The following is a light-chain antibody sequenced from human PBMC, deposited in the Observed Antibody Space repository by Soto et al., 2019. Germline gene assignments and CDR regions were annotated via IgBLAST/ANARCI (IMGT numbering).Light chain of an antibody. V-gene: IGKV1-39*01. Sequence: IQITQSPSSLSASVVDRVTITFLASQPISTYLNWYHQKPEKAPKLLIYAASSLQSGVPSRFSGSGSGTDFTLTISSLQPEDFATYYCQQSYSTPRTCGQGTKVDI. CDR3: QQSYSTPRT. CDR1: QPISTY. CDR2: AAS. J-gene: IGKJ1*01.